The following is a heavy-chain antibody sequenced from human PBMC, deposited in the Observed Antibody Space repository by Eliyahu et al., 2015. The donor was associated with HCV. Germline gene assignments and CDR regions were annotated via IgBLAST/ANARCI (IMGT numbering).Heavy chain of an antibody. CDR3: ARVIVVGEVIYFFDY. CDR1: GASVXXRSNY. CDR2: IYYSGST. J-gene: IGHJ4*02. Sequence: QVQLQESGPGLVKPSETLSLXCSVSGASVXXRSNYWSWIRQPPGEGLEWIGYIYYSGSTDHNPSLKSRVTMSTDTSKNQFSLKLSSVTAADTATYYCARVIVVGEVIYFFDYWGQGIQVSVSS. D-gene: IGHD2-15*01. V-gene: IGHV4-61*01.